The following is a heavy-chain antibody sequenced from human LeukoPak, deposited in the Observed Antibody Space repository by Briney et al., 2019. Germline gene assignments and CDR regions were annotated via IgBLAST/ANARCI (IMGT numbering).Heavy chain of an antibody. CDR3: AKDRSTTNNFYFFDY. D-gene: IGHD1-1*01. J-gene: IGHJ4*02. V-gene: IGHV3-23*01. CDR2: ISSSGDIT. Sequence: GGSLRLSCTAPGFTFTSYAMTWVRQAPGKGLEWVSGISSSGDITYYADSVQGRFTISRDTSKNTLYLQMNSLRTEDTAIYYCAKDRSTTNNFYFFDYWGQGTLATVSS. CDR1: GFTFTSYA.